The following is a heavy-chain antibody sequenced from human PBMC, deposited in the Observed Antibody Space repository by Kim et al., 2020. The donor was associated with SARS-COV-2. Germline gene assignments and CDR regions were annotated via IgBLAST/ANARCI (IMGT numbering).Heavy chain of an antibody. CDR2: INPSGGST. CDR3: ARAYYYDSSGFSSGFWFDP. D-gene: IGHD3-22*01. J-gene: IGHJ5*02. V-gene: IGHV1-46*01. Sequence: ASVKVSCKASGYTFTSYYMHWVRQAPGQGLEWMGIINPSGGSTSYAQKFQGRVTMTRDTSTSTVYMELSSLRSEDTAVYYCARAYYYDSSGFSSGFWFDPWGQGTLVTVSS. CDR1: GYTFTSYY.